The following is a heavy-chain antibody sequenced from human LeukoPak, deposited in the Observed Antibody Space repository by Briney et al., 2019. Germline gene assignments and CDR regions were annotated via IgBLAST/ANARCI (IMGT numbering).Heavy chain of an antibody. V-gene: IGHV3-15*01. J-gene: IGHJ4*02. CDR2: IKSKTDGGTT. Sequence: GGSLRLSCAASGFTFSNAWMSWVRQAPGKGLEWVGRIKSKTDGGTTDYAAPVKGRFTISRDDSKDTLYLQINSLETEDTAVYYCTTYIFGRAYFDHWGQGTLVTVSS. D-gene: IGHD3-9*01. CDR3: TTYIFGRAYFDH. CDR1: GFTFSNAW.